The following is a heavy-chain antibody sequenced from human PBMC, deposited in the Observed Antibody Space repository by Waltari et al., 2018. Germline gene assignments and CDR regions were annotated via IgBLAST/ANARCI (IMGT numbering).Heavy chain of an antibody. CDR1: GFTFSDAW. V-gene: IGHV3-15*01. CDR2: IKRRIDGETV. Sequence: LSCAASGFTFSDAWMSWVRQAPGKGLEWVGQIKRRIDGETVKFAAPVEGRFSISRDDSANRLCLEMNSLRIDDTAVYYCVAGLRRSDVDYWGPGTLVTVSS. CDR3: VAGLRRSDVDY. D-gene: IGHD3-10*01. J-gene: IGHJ4*02.